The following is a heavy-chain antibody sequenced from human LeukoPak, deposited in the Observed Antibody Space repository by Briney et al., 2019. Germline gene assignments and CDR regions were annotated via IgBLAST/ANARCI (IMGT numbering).Heavy chain of an antibody. CDR2: IIPIFGTA. CDR1: GGTFSSYA. D-gene: IGHD3-22*01. CDR3: ARAHYDSSGYYSP. V-gene: IGHV1-69*13. Sequence: SVKVSCTASGGTFSSYAISWVRQAPGQGLEWMGGIIPIFGTANYAQKFQGRATITADESTSTAYMELSSLRSEDTAVYYCARAHYDSSGYYSPWGQGTLVTVSS. J-gene: IGHJ5*02.